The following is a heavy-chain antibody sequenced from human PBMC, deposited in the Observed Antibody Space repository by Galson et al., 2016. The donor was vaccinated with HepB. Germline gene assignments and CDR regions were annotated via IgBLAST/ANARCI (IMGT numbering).Heavy chain of an antibody. CDR2: IIGNGGKT. V-gene: IGHV3-23*01. D-gene: IGHD6-13*01. CDR1: GFTFITYA. CDR3: ARTGYGSSGFFFDY. J-gene: IGHJ4*02. Sequence: SLRLSCAASGFTFITYAMRWVRQAPGKGLEWVSLIIGNGGKTYYADSVKGRFNVSRDTSKSTLCLQMNSLRAADTAVYYCARTGYGSSGFFFDYWGLGTLVTVSS.